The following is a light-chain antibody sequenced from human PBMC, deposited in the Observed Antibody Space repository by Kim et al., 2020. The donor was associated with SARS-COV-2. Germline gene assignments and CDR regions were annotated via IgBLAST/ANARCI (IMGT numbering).Light chain of an antibody. V-gene: IGKV1-5*03. CDR2: KAS. J-gene: IGKJ1*01. Sequence: DIQMTQSPSTLSASVGDRVTITCRASQSISISLAWYQQKPGRAPNLLIYKASTLESGVPSRFSGGGSRTNFTLTIGSLQPDDFATYYCQHYDSYSATFGQGTKVDIK. CDR1: QSISIS. CDR3: QHYDSYSAT.